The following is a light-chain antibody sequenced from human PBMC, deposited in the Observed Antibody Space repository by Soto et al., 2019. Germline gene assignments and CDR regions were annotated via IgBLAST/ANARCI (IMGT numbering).Light chain of an antibody. CDR1: QSVSSSY. CDR3: QQYGNSPQT. Sequence: EIVLTQSPGTLSLSPGERATLSCRASQSVSSSYLAWYQHKPGQAPRLLIYGASIRATGIPDRFSGSGSGPDFTLTISRLEPEDFAVYYCQQYGNSPQTFRQGTKLEIK. CDR2: GAS. V-gene: IGKV3-20*01. J-gene: IGKJ2*01.